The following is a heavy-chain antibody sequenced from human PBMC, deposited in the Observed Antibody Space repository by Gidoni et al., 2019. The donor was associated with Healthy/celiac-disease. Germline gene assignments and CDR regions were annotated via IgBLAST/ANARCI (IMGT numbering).Heavy chain of an antibody. Sequence: QITLKESGPTLVKPTQTLTLTCTFSGFSLSTRGVGVGWIRQPPGKALEWLALIYWDDDKRYSPSLKSRLTITKDTSKNQVVLTMTNMDPVDTATYYCAHSGNTVTTLYYFDYWGQGTLVTVSS. D-gene: IGHD4-17*01. CDR1: GFSLSTRGVG. CDR3: AHSGNTVTTLYYFDY. CDR2: IYWDDDK. V-gene: IGHV2-5*02. J-gene: IGHJ4*02.